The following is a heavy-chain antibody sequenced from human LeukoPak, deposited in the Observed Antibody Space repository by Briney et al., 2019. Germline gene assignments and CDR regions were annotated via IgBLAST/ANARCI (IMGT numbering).Heavy chain of an antibody. V-gene: IGHV4-34*01. CDR1: GGSFSAYY. D-gene: IGHD4-17*01. J-gene: IGHJ5*02. CDR2: INHSGST. CDR3: VRTVIXGXFDP. Sequence: PSETLSLTCAVYGGSFSAYYWSWIRQPPGKGLEWIGEINHSGSTKYNPSLKSRVTISVDTSKNQFSLKLSSVTAADTAVYYCVRTVIXGXFDPXXXGXLVTV.